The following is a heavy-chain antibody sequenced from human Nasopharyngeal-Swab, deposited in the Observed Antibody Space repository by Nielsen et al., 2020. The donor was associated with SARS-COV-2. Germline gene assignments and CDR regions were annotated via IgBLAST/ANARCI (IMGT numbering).Heavy chain of an antibody. CDR3: ARETPLPRSWYLLGSYYYGMDV. V-gene: IGHV3-21*01. Sequence: GASLKISCAASGFTFSSYWMNWVRQAPGKGLEWVSSISSSSSYIYYADSVKGRFTISRDNAKNSLYLQMNSLRAEDTAVYYCARETPLPRSWYLLGSYYYGMDVWGQGTTVTVSS. CDR1: GFTFSSYW. D-gene: IGHD6-13*01. J-gene: IGHJ6*02. CDR2: ISSSSSYI.